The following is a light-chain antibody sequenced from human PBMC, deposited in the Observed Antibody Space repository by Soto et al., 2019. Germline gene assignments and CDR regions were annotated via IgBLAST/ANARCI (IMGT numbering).Light chain of an antibody. CDR1: QSVLYSSNNKNY. Sequence: DIVMTQSPESLAVSLGERATINCKSSQSVLYSSNNKNYLAWYQQKPGQPPKLLIYWASTRESGVPDRFSGSGSGIDFTLTISSLQAEEVAVYYCQQYYSTPWTFGQGTKVEIK. CDR2: WAS. CDR3: QQYYSTPWT. V-gene: IGKV4-1*01. J-gene: IGKJ1*01.